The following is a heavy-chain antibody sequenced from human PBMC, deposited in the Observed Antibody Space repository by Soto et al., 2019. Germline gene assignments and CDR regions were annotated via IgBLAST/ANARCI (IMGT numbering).Heavy chain of an antibody. CDR1: GYTFTSYA. CDR2: INAGNGNT. D-gene: IGHD2-15*01. Sequence: ASVKVSCKASGYTFTSYAMHWVRQAPGQRLEWMGWINAGNGNTKYSQKFQGRVTITRDTSASTAYMELSSLRSEDTAVYYCARRRVCIFVSCQGYYGMDVWCQGPTVTVS. V-gene: IGHV1-3*01. J-gene: IGHJ6*02. CDR3: ARRRVCIFVSCQGYYGMDV.